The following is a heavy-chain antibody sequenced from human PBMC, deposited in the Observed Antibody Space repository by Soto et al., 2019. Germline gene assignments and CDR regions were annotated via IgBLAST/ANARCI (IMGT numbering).Heavy chain of an antibody. CDR1: GGSVSSGSYY. V-gene: IGHV4-61*01. CDR3: ATSYGNAWYTY. J-gene: IGHJ4*02. CDR2: IYYSGST. D-gene: IGHD6-13*01. Sequence: SETLSLTCTVSGGSVSSGSYYWSWIRQPPGKGLEWIGYIYYSGSTNYNPSLKSRVTISVDRSKNQFSLQLTSVTVADTAVYYCATSYGNAWYTYWGQGTQVTVSS.